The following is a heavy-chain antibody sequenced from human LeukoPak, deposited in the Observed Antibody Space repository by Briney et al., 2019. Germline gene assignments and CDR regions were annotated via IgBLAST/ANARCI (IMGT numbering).Heavy chain of an antibody. Sequence: PGGSLRLSCAASGFTFSACGMHWVRQAPGKGLEWVAFIRYDGSNKYYADSVKGRFTISRDNSKNTLYLQMNSLRAEDTAVYYCAKAPYSSSGNYFDYWGQGTLVTVSS. CDR2: IRYDGSNK. D-gene: IGHD6-6*01. CDR3: AKAPYSSSGNYFDY. CDR1: GFTFSACG. J-gene: IGHJ4*02. V-gene: IGHV3-30*02.